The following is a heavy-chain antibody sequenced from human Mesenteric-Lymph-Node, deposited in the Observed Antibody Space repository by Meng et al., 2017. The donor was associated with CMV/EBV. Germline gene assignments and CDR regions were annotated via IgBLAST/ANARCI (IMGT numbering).Heavy chain of an antibody. V-gene: IGHV4-39*07. CDR3: ARVYNWFDP. Sequence: SETLSLTCTVSGGSISSSSYYWGWIRQPPGKGLEWIGSIYYSGGTYYNPSLKSRVTISVDTSKNQFSLKLSSVTAADTAVYYCARVYNWFDPWGQGTLVTVSS. CDR1: GGSISSSSYY. J-gene: IGHJ5*02. CDR2: IYYSGGT.